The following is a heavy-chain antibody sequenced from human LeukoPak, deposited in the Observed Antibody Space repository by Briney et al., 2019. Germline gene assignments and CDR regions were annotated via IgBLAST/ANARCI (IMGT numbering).Heavy chain of an antibody. D-gene: IGHD3-22*01. V-gene: IGHV1-69*05. J-gene: IGHJ3*02. CDR3: ASATHDSNAYKSPLDAFDI. CDR1: GGTFSSYA. CDR2: IIPIFGTA. Sequence: SVKVSCKASGGTFSSYAISWVRQAPGQGLEWMGRIIPIFGTANYAQKFQARVTITTDESTSTAYMELSSLRSEDTAVYYFASATHDSNAYKSPLDAFDIWGQGTMVTVYS.